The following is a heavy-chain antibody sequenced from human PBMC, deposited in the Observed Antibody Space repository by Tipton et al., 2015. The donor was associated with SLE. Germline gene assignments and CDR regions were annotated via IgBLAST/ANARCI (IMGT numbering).Heavy chain of an antibody. CDR2: IRYDGNNK. J-gene: IGHJ6*02. CDR1: GFTFSSYG. D-gene: IGHD3-16*01. CDR3: AKDGARGYYYYGMDV. Sequence: GSLRLSCAASGFTFSSYGMHWVRQAPGKGLEWVAFIRYDGNNKYYADSVKGRFTIFRDNSKNTLYLQMNSLRAEDTAVYYCAKDGARGYYYYGMDVWGQGTTVTVSS. V-gene: IGHV3-30*02.